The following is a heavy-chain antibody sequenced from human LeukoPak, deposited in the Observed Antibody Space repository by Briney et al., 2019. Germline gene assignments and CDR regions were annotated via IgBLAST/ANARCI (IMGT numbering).Heavy chain of an antibody. CDR2: TNHSGST. J-gene: IGHJ4*02. D-gene: IGHD5-18*01. CDR3: ARALRLGYSYGYTFNY. CDR1: GGSFSGYY. V-gene: IGHV4-34*01. Sequence: PSETLSLTCAVYGGSFSGYYWSWIRQPPGKGLEWIGETNHSGSTNYNPSLKSRVTISVDTSKNQFSLKLSSVTAADTAVYYCARALRLGYSYGYTFNYWGQGTLVTVSS.